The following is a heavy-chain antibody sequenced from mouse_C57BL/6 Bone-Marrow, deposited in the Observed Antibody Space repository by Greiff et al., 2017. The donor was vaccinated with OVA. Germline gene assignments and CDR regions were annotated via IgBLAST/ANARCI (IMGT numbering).Heavy chain of an antibody. V-gene: IGHV1-47*01. CDR3: ARSTTQFITTVGALFDY. D-gene: IGHD1-1*01. J-gene: IGHJ2*01. Sequence: VQLKESGAELVKPGASVKMSCKASGYTFTTYPIEWMKQNHGKSLEWIGNFHPYNDDTKYNEKFKGKATLTVEKSSSTVYLELSRLTSDDSAVYYCARSTTQFITTVGALFDYWGQGTTLTVSS. CDR2: FHPYNDDT. CDR1: GYTFTTYP.